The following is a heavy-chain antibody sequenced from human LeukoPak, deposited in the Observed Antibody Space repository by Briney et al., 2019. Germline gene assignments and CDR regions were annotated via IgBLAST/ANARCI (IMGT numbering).Heavy chain of an antibody. J-gene: IGHJ3*02. CDR2: IYHSGST. CDR3: ARFSIVVVPAVNAFDI. D-gene: IGHD2-2*01. V-gene: IGHV4-4*02. Sequence: PSGTLSLTCAVSGGSISSSNWWSWVRQPPGKGLEWIGEIYHSGSTNYNPSLKSRVTISVDKSKNQFSLKLSSVTAADTAVYYCARFSIVVVPAVNAFDIWGQGTMVTVSS. CDR1: GGSISSSNW.